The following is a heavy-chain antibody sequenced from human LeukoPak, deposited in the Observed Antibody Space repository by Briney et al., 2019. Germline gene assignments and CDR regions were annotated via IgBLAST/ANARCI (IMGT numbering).Heavy chain of an antibody. CDR3: ARGSSSWDLFDY. V-gene: IGHV1-69*04. Sequence: ASVKVSCKASGGTFSSYAISWVRQAPGQGLEWMGRIIPILGIANYAQKFQGRVTITADKSTSTAYMELSSLRSEDTAVYYCARGSSSWDLFDYWGQGTLVTVSS. CDR1: GGTFSSYA. J-gene: IGHJ4*02. D-gene: IGHD6-13*01. CDR2: IIPILGIA.